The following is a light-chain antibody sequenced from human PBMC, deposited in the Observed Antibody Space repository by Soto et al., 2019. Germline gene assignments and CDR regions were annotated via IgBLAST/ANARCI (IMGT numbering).Light chain of an antibody. CDR3: QQFHTSPTWT. CDR2: DAS. V-gene: IGKV1-5*01. Sequence: DIQMTQSPSTLPASVGDRVTITCRASQSISIWLAWYQQKPGKAPKLLIYDASSLGSGVPSRFSGSGSGTEFTLTSSSLQPDDFATYYCQQFHTSPTWTFGQGTKVEIK. J-gene: IGKJ1*01. CDR1: QSISIW.